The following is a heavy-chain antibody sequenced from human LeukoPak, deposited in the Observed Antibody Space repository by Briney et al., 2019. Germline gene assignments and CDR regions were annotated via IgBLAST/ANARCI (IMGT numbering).Heavy chain of an antibody. V-gene: IGHV4-59*01. D-gene: IGHD6-13*01. CDR1: GGSISSYC. J-gene: IGHJ5*02. CDR2: IYYSGST. Sequence: SETLSPTCTVSGGSISSYCWSWIRQPPGKGLEWIGYIYYSGSTNYNPSLKSRVTISVDTSKNQFSLKLSSVTAADTAVYYCAREGIAAAFDPWGQGTLVTVSS. CDR3: AREGIAAAFDP.